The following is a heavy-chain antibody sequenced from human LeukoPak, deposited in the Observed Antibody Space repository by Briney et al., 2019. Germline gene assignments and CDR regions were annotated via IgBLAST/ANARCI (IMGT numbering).Heavy chain of an antibody. V-gene: IGHV4-38-2*02. J-gene: IGHJ6*03. Sequence: SETLSLTCTVSGYSISSGYYWGWIRQPPGKGLEWIGSIYHSGSTYYNPSLKSRVTISVDTSKNQFSLKLSSVTAADTAVYYCARLPPGSQDSSGYYYYYYYMDVWGKGTTVTISS. CDR2: IYHSGST. CDR3: ARLPPGSQDSSGYYYYYYYMDV. D-gene: IGHD3-22*01. CDR1: GYSISSGYY.